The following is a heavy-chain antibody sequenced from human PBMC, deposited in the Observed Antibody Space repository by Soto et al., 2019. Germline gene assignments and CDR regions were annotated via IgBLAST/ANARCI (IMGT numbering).Heavy chain of an antibody. CDR2: ISAYNGNT. CDR3: ARGGQSGYYFYPSRSGEPLDY. Sequence: ASVKVSCKASGYTFTSYGITWGRQAPGQGLEWMGWISAYNGNTNYAQKLQGRVTMTTDTSTSTAYMELRSLRYDDTAVYYCARGGQSGYYFYPSRSGEPLDYWGQGTLVTVSS. V-gene: IGHV1-18*04. CDR1: GYTFTSYG. D-gene: IGHD3-22*01. J-gene: IGHJ4*02.